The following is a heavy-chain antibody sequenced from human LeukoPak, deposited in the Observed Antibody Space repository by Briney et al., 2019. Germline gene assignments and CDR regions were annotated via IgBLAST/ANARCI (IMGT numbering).Heavy chain of an antibody. CDR3: AREVAVYSSSWTLGY. V-gene: IGHV3-48*04. CDR2: SNSGSSI. J-gene: IGHJ4*02. Sequence: GGSLRLSCEASRFTFSSYTMNWVRQAPGKGLEWISYSNSGSSIYYADSVKGRFTVSRDNAKNSLYLQMNSLRAEDTAVYFCAREVAVYSSSWTLGYWGQGTLVTVSS. D-gene: IGHD6-13*01. CDR1: RFTFSSYT.